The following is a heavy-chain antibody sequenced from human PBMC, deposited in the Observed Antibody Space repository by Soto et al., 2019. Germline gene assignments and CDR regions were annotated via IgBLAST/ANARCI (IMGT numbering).Heavy chain of an antibody. J-gene: IGHJ4*02. CDR3: AKNQERELPRVIDF. CDR1: GLTFSNYA. V-gene: IGHV3-23*01. D-gene: IGHD1-7*01. Sequence: GGSLRLSCATSGLTFSNYAMSWVRQAPGGGLEWVSSMSGSSSTTYYADSVRGRFTISRDRSKNTLYLQMSSLRAEDTALYYCAKNQERELPRVIDFWGQGTLVTDSS. CDR2: MSGSSSTT.